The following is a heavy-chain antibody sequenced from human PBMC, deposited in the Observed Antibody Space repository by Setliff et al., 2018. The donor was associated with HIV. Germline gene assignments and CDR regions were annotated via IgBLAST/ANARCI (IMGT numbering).Heavy chain of an antibody. D-gene: IGHD3-10*01. CDR3: ASRGPEIEKRWFGYFDL. V-gene: IGHV3-11*04. CDR2: ISSSGSTI. Sequence: GGSLRLSCAASGFPFTDYYMSWVRQAPGKGLEWVSYISSSGSTINYADSVKGRFTISRDNAKNSLFLQMTSQSAEDTAVYYCASRGPEIEKRWFGYFDLWGRGTLVTVSS. J-gene: IGHJ2*01. CDR1: GFPFTDYY.